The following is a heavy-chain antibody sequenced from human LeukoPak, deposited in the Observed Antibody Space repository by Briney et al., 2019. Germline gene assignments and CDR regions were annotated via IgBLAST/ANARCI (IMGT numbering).Heavy chain of an antibody. CDR3: ARGPPGGLLWFGESGDYDY. J-gene: IGHJ4*02. CDR2: IWYDGSNN. Sequence: GGSLRLSCAASGFTFSSYGMHWVRQAPGKGLEWVAVIWYDGSNNYYADSVKGRFTISRDNSKNTLYLQMNNLRAEDTAVYYCARGPPGGLLWFGESGDYDYWGQGTLVTVSS. D-gene: IGHD3-10*01. CDR1: GFTFSSYG. V-gene: IGHV3-33*01.